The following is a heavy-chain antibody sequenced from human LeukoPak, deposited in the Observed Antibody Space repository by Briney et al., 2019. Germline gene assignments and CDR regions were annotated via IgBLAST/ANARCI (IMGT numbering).Heavy chain of an antibody. CDR2: ISYDGSNK. CDR1: GFTFSSYA. V-gene: IGHV3-30-3*01. J-gene: IGHJ6*02. Sequence: PGGSLRLSCAASGFTFSSYAMHWVRQAPGKGLEWVAVISYDGSNKYYADSVKGRFTIPRDNSKNTLYLQMNSLRAEDTAVYYCARVPTHYYYGMDVWGQGTTVTVSS. D-gene: IGHD4-11*01. CDR3: ARVPTHYYYGMDV.